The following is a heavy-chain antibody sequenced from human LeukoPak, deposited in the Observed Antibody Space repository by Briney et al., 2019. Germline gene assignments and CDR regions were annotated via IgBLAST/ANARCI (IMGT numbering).Heavy chain of an antibody. CDR2: IQPDGNKE. D-gene: IGHD2-15*01. J-gene: IGHJ4*02. CDR1: GFPFSSRW. V-gene: IGHV3-7*01. CDR3: ARGLVVAATRGVGY. Sequence: GGSLRLSCAASGFPFSSRWMSWVRQAPGKGLEWVGNIQPDGNKEYPVDSVKGRFTISRDSARNSLFLQMNSLRAEDTAVYYCARGLVVAATRGVGYWGQGTLVTVSS.